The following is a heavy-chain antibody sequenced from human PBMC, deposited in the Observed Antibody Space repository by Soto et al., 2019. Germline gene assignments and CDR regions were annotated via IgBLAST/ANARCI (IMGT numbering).Heavy chain of an antibody. V-gene: IGHV4-38-2*02. CDR1: GYSIISGYY. D-gene: IGHD5-12*01. CDR3: ARDRGVATIVGWFDP. CDR2: IYHSGST. J-gene: IGHJ5*02. Sequence: SETLSLTCAVSGYSIISGYYWGCIRQPPGKGLEWIGSIYHSGSTYYNPSLKSRVTISVDTSKNQFSLKLSSVTAADTAVYYCARDRGVATIVGWFDPWGQGTLVTVSS.